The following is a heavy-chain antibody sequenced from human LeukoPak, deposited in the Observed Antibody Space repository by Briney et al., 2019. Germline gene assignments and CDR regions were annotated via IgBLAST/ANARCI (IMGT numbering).Heavy chain of an antibody. V-gene: IGHV3-66*01. D-gene: IGHD6-19*01. CDR3: ARIVTGWPNWIDP. CDR2: IYSGGSA. J-gene: IGHJ5*02. CDR1: GFTVSSNY. Sequence: GGSLRLSCAASGFTVSSNYMSWVRQAPGKGPEWVSVIYSGGSAYSADSVKGRFTMSRDTSKNTLYLQMNSLRAEDTAVYYCARIVTGWPNWIDPWGQGTLVTVSP.